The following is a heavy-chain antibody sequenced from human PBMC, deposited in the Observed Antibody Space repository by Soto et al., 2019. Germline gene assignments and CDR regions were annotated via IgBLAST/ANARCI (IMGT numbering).Heavy chain of an antibody. J-gene: IGHJ4*02. Sequence: SETLSLTCTVSGGSISSSSYYWGWIRQPPGKGLEWIGTIYYSGTTYYNPSLKSRVTISVDTSKNQFSLKLSSVTAADTAVYYCARAYGDYVFDYWGQGTLVTVSS. CDR3: ARAYGDYVFDY. V-gene: IGHV4-39*07. CDR2: IYYSGTT. D-gene: IGHD4-17*01. CDR1: GGSISSSSYY.